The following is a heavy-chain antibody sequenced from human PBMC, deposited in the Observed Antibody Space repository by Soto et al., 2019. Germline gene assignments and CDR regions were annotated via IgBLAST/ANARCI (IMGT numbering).Heavy chain of an antibody. Sequence: LRLSCAASGFTFDDYAMHWVRQVPGKGLEWVSGINWNSGSIGYGDSVKGRFAISRDNAKNSLHLQMNSLSAEDTAFYYCARDWWEEPAGKETVSQFDYWGQGTLVTVSS. CDR3: ARDWWEEPAGKETVSQFDY. V-gene: IGHV3-9*01. J-gene: IGHJ4*02. CDR2: INWNSGSI. CDR1: GFTFDDYA. D-gene: IGHD6-13*01.